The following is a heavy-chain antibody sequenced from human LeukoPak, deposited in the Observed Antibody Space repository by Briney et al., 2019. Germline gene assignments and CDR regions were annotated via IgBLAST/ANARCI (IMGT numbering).Heavy chain of an antibody. CDR1: AFTFISYG. CDR2: IREDGSEI. Sequence: GGSLRLSCEASAFTFISYGMSWVRQAPGKGLEWVANIREDGSEINYLDYVKGRFTISRDNAKNSLSLQMNSLRVEDKALYYRASDRGYSSFDYWGQGTLVTVSS. CDR3: ASDRGYSSFDY. D-gene: IGHD4-23*01. J-gene: IGHJ4*02. V-gene: IGHV3-7*01.